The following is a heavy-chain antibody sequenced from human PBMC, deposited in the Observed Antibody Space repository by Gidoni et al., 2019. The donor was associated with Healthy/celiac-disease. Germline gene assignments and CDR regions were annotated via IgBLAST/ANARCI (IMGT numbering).Heavy chain of an antibody. CDR2: IYYSVST. CDR3: ARDLLSGSDY. J-gene: IGHJ4*02. Sequence: QVQLQESGPGLVKPSETLSLTCTVSGGSISSYYWSWIRQPPGKGLERIGYIYYSVSTNYNPSLKSLVTISVDTSKNQFSLKLSSVTAADTAVYYCARDLLSGSDYWGQGTLVTVSS. D-gene: IGHD6-19*01. CDR1: GGSISSYY. V-gene: IGHV4-59*01.